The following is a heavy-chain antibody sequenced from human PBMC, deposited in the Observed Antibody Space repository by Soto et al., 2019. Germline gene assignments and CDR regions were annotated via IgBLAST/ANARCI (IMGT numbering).Heavy chain of an antibody. D-gene: IGHD3-10*01. CDR3: ARDRGITMVRGVIDYYYGMDV. J-gene: IGHJ6*02. Sequence: GASVKVSCKVSGYTFTSYGISWVRQAPGQGLEWMGWISAYNGNTNYAQKLQGRVTMTTDTSTSTAYMELRSLRSDDTAVYYCARDRGITMVRGVIDYYYGMDVWGQGTTVTVSS. CDR1: GYTFTSYG. CDR2: ISAYNGNT. V-gene: IGHV1-18*04.